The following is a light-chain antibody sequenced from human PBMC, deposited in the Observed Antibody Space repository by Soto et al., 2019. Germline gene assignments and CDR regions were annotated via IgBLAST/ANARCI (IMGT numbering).Light chain of an antibody. V-gene: IGLV7-43*01. CDR3: LLYYGGAQVL. CDR2: STS. J-gene: IGLJ2*01. CDR1: AGAVTSAYY. Sequence: QAVVTQEPSLTVSPGGTVTITRASSAGAVTSAYYTNWLQQKPGQAPRALIYSTSEKHSWTPARFSGSLLGGKAALTLSAAQPEDEADYYCLLYYGGAQVLFGGGTKVTVL.